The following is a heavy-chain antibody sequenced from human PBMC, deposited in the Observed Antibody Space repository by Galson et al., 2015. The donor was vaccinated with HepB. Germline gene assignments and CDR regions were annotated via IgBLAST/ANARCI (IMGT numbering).Heavy chain of an antibody. V-gene: IGHV3-7*03. J-gene: IGHJ5*02. CDR3: ARDNNCSP. CDR1: GFTFSGSW. CDR2: IKYGGSEK. Sequence: SLRLSCAASGFTFSGSWMTWVRQAPGKGLEWVASIKYGGSEKYYVDSVKGRFTISRDNANNSLSLQMNSLRGEDTAVYYCARDNNCSPWGQGALVTVSS. D-gene: IGHD2-21*01.